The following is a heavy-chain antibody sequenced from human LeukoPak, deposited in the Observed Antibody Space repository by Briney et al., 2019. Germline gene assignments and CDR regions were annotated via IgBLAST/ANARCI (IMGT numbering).Heavy chain of an antibody. D-gene: IGHD6-13*01. CDR3: ARLRGYNWFDR. Sequence: SETLSLTCTVSGGSISSSSYYWGWLRQPPGKGLEWLGNIYYSGSTYYNPSLKSRVTISVDTSKNQFSLKLSSVTAADTAVYYCARLRGYNWFDRWGQGTLVTVSS. CDR1: GGSISSSSYY. V-gene: IGHV4-39*01. J-gene: IGHJ5*02. CDR2: IYYSGST.